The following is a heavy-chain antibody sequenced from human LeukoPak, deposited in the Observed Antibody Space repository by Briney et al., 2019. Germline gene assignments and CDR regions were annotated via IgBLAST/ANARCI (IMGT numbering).Heavy chain of an antibody. J-gene: IGHJ4*02. V-gene: IGHV3-73*01. CDR3: TRRAPAGLNY. CDR2: IRSKANSYAT. Sequence: GGSLRLSCAASGFTFSGSAMHWVRQASGKGLEWVGRIRSKANSYATAYAASVKGRFTISRDDSKNTACLQMNSLKTEDTAVYYCTRRAPAGLNYWGQGTLVTVSS. CDR1: GFTFSGSA.